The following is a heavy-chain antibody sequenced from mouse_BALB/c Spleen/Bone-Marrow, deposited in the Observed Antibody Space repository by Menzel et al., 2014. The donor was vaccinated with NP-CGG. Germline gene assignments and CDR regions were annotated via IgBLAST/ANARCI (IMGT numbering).Heavy chain of an antibody. V-gene: IGHV3-6*02. J-gene: IGHJ2*01. Sequence: EVQVVESGPGLVKPSQSLSLTCSVTGYSITSGYYWNWIRQFPGNKLEWMGYISYDGNNNYNPSLENRISITRDTSKNQFFLKLNSVTTEDTATYYCARRGYGNLDYWGQGTTLTVSS. CDR1: GYSITSGYY. D-gene: IGHD2-10*02. CDR2: ISYDGNN. CDR3: ARRGYGNLDY.